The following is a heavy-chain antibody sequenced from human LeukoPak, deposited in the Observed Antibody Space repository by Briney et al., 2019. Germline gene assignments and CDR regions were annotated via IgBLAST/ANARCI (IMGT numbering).Heavy chain of an antibody. CDR3: AKDCLPPQNDFWSQKPCYYMDV. CDR2: ISWVGGST. V-gene: IGHV3-43*01. D-gene: IGHD3-3*01. Sequence: GGSLRLSCAASGFTFDDYTMHWVRQAPGKGLEWVSLISWVGGSTYYADSVKGRFTISRDNSKNSLYLQMNSLRTEDTALYYCAKDCLPPQNDFWSQKPCYYMDVWGKGTTVTVSS. CDR1: GFTFDDYT. J-gene: IGHJ6*03.